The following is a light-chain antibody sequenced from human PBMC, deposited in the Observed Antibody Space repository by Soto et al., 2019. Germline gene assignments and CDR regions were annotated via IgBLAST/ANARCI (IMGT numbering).Light chain of an antibody. V-gene: IGKV1-5*03. J-gene: IGKJ2*01. CDR1: QSISSW. Sequence: DIQMTQSPSTLSASVGDRVTITCRASQSISSWLAWYQQKPGKAPKLLIYKASSLESGVPSRFSGSGSGTEFTLTISSLQPDDFATYYCQQYNSYSSYTFGQGTKVDI. CDR2: KAS. CDR3: QQYNSYSSYT.